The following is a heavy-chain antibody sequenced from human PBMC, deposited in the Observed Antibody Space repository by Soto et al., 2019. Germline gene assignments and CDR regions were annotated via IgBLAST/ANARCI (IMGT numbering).Heavy chain of an antibody. J-gene: IGHJ4*02. CDR3: ARVAQLLDY. CDR2: IVPVFGAA. D-gene: IGHD6-13*01. V-gene: IGHV1-69*13. Sequence: SVKVSCKVSGGTFSSYAISWVRQAPGQGLEWMGAIVPVFGAAHYAPKFQGRVTITADESTSTAYMEVSSLRSEDTAVYYCARVAQLLDYWGEGTMMTVYS. CDR1: GGTFSSYA.